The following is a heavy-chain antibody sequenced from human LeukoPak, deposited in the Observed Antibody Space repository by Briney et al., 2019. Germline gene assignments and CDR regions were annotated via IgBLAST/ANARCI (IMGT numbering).Heavy chain of an antibody. CDR3: ARETQLYSNYYYGMDV. CDR2: INHSGST. J-gene: IGHJ6*02. Sequence: SETLSHTCAVYGGSFSDYYWSWIRQPPGKGLEWIGKINHSGSTNYNPSPKSRVAISVDTSKNQFSLRLSSVTAADTAMYYCARETQLYSNYYYGMDVWGQGTTVTVSS. CDR1: GGSFSDYY. D-gene: IGHD1-26*01. V-gene: IGHV4-34*01.